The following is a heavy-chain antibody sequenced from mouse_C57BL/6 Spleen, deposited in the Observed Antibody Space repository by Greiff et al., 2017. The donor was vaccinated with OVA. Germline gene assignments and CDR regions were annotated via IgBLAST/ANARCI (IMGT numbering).Heavy chain of an antibody. CDR1: GYAFSSSW. Sequence: VQLQQSGPELVKPGASVKISCKASGYAFSSSWMHWVKQRPGKGLEWIGRIYPGDGDTNYNGKFKGKATLTADKSSSTAYMQLSSLTSEDSAVYFCARLRVGAYWGQGTLVTVSA. V-gene: IGHV1-82*01. J-gene: IGHJ3*01. D-gene: IGHD1-1*01. CDR3: ARLRVGAY. CDR2: IYPGDGDT.